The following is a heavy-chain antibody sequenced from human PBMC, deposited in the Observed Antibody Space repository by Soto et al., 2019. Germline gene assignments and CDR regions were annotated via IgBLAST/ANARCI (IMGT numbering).Heavy chain of an antibody. V-gene: IGHV4-31*01. CDR2: IHHSGST. J-gene: IGHJ4*02. CDR3: ARASRRGFGS. CDR1: GDSISSGNYY. Sequence: QVQLQESGPGLVKPSQTLSLTCTVSGDSISSGNYYWTWIRQHPGKGLEWIGYIHHSGSTSYNPSLASPLTLSVDTTETPSSLRLHSVTVADTAVSYCARASRRGFGSWGQGTVVSVTS. D-gene: IGHD3-16*01.